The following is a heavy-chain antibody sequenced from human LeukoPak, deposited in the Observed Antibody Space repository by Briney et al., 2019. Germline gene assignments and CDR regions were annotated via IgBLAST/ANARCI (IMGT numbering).Heavy chain of an antibody. D-gene: IGHD3-22*01. CDR1: GDSLNNRY. CDR2: IHAVEGT. CDR3: TSGTDSRKLGY. Sequence: SETLSLXCTVSGDSLNNRYWDWIRQPPGKGLEWIGEIHAVEGTNYNPSLRSRVAVSLDTSKNQFSLKMSSVTAADTAVYYCTSGTDSRKLGYWGQGTLVTVSS. J-gene: IGHJ4*02. V-gene: IGHV4-34*01.